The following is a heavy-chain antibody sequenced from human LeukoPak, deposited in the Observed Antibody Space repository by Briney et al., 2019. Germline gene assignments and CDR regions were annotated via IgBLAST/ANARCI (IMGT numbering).Heavy chain of an antibody. CDR1: GGSFSGYY. D-gene: IGHD1-26*01. J-gene: IGHJ4*02. V-gene: IGHV4-34*01. CDR3: ARAIVGATVDY. Sequence: PSETLSLTCADYGGSFSGYYWSRIRQPPGEGLEWIGEINHSGSTNYNPSLKSRVTISVDTSKNQVSLKLSSVTAADTAVYYCARAIVGATVDYWGQGTLVTVSS. CDR2: INHSGST.